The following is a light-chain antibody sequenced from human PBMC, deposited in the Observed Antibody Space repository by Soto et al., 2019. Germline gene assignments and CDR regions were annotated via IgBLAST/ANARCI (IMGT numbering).Light chain of an antibody. CDR1: QSVGTY. CDR2: SAS. V-gene: IGKV3-15*01. Sequence: ENVLTQSPATLSLSARETATLSCRASQSVGTYLAWYQQKPGQAPRLLIYSASRRATGFPARFSGSGSGTDFTLTISSLQSEDFAVYYCQQDNNWPWTFGQGTKVDIK. CDR3: QQDNNWPWT. J-gene: IGKJ1*01.